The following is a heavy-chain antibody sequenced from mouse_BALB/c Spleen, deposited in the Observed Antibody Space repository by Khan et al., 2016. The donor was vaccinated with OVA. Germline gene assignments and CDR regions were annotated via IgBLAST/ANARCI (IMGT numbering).Heavy chain of an antibody. J-gene: IGHJ3*01. Sequence: VELVESGAELVRPGSSVKISCKTSGYAFSNYWMNWVKQRPGQGLEWIGQIYPGDGDTNYNGEFKGKATLTADKSSNTAYMHLSSLTAGDSAVYFCARSGYDFFAYWGQGTLVTVSA. V-gene: IGHV1-80*01. D-gene: IGHD2-14*01. CDR3: ARSGYDFFAY. CDR2: IYPGDGDT. CDR1: GYAFSNYW.